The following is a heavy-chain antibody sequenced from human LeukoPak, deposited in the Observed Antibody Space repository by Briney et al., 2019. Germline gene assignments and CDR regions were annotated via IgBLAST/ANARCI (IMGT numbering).Heavy chain of an antibody. CDR1: GGSISGYY. Sequence: SETLSLTCTVSGGSISGYYWSWIRQPPGKGLEWIGYIYYSGSTNYNPSLKSRVTISVDTSKNQFSLKLSSVTAADTAVYYCARHVPTFFGIAAAGNRAPAEYYFDYWGQGTLVTVSS. D-gene: IGHD6-13*01. J-gene: IGHJ4*02. V-gene: IGHV4-59*08. CDR3: ARHVPTFFGIAAAGNRAPAEYYFDY. CDR2: IYYSGST.